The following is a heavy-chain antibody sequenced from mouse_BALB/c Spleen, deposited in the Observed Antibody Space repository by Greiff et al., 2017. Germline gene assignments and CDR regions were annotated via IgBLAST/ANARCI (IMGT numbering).Heavy chain of an antibody. Sequence: EVQLQQSGPGLVKPSQSLSLTCTVTGYSITSDYAWNWIRQFPGNKLEWMGYISYSGSTSYNPSLKSRISITRDTSKNQFFLQLNSVTTEDTATYYCARGDYYGSSLYWYFDVWGAGTTVTVSS. D-gene: IGHD1-1*01. CDR2: ISYSGST. CDR1: GYSITSDYA. CDR3: ARGDYYGSSLYWYFDV. V-gene: IGHV3-2*02. J-gene: IGHJ1*01.